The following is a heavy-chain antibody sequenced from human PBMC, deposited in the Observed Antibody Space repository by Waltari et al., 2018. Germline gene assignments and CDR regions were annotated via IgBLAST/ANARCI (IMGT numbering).Heavy chain of an antibody. CDR1: VFSFSTFA. J-gene: IGHJ4*02. CDR3: TKAWGHSNIIDY. D-gene: IGHD4-4*01. V-gene: IGHV3-30*18. CDR2: TSADGSNN. Sequence: QVHLVESGGGVVQPGRSLRLSCAASVFSFSTFAMHWVRQAPGKGPEWVAITSADGSNNFYGNSVKGRFTISRDNSRDTLYLQMNSLRTEDTALYYCTKAWGHSNIIDYWGQGILVTVTS.